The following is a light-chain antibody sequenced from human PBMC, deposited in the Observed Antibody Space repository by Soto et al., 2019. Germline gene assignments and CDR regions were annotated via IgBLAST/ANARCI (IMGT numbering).Light chain of an antibody. J-gene: IGLJ2*01. V-gene: IGLV3-21*04. CDR1: NIGSKS. CDR2: YDS. CDR3: QVWDSGSDHVV. Sequence: SYELTQPPSVSVAPGKTARITCGGNNIGSKSVHWSQQKAGQAPVLVIYYDSDRPSGVPERFSGSNSGDTATLNINRVEAGDEAHYFCQVWDSGSDHVVFGGGTKLTVL.